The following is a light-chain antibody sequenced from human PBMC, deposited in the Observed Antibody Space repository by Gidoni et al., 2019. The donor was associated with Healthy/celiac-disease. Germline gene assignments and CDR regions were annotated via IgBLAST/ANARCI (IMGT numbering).Light chain of an antibody. CDR3: NSRDSSGNHPGV. J-gene: IGLJ1*01. CDR2: GKN. Sequence: SSELTQDPAVSVSLGQTVRITCQGDSLRSDYASWYQQKPGQAPVLVIYGKNNRPSGIPDRLSGSSSGNTASLTITGAQAEDEADYYCNSRDSSGNHPGVFGTGTKVTVL. CDR1: SLRSDY. V-gene: IGLV3-19*01.